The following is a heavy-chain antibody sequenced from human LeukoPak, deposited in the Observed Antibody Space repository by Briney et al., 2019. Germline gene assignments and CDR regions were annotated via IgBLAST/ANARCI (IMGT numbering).Heavy chain of an antibody. CDR3: ARVEIVGFGELAGSFDY. J-gene: IGHJ4*02. D-gene: IGHD3-10*01. CDR2: INAGNGNT. Sequence: GASVKVSCKASGYTFASYAMHWVRQAPGQRLEWMGWINAGNGNTKYSQKFQGRVTITRDTSASTAYMELSSLRSEDTAVYYCARVEIVGFGELAGSFDYWGQGTLVTVSS. V-gene: IGHV1-3*01. CDR1: GYTFASYA.